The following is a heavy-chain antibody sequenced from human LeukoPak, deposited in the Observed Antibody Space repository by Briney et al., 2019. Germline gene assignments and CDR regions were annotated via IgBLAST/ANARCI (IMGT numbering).Heavy chain of an antibody. Sequence: RWASVKVSCKASGYTFTSYYMHWVRQAPGQGLEWMGGIIPIFGTANYAQKFQGRVTITADKSTSTAYMELSSLRSEDTAVYYCASKGGRWLQFSDDAFDIWGQGTMVTVSS. CDR3: ASKGGRWLQFSDDAFDI. V-gene: IGHV1-69*06. J-gene: IGHJ3*02. CDR2: IIPIFGTA. D-gene: IGHD5-24*01. CDR1: GYTFTSYY.